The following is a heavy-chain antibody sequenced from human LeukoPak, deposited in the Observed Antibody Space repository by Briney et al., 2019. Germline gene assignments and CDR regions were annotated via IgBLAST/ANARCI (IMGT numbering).Heavy chain of an antibody. CDR3: ARVKDYYYYYMDV. V-gene: IGHV3-7*01. CDR2: IKQDGSEK. Sequence: GGSLRLSCAGSGFTFSSYWMSWVRQAPGKGLEWVANIKQDGSEKHYVDSVKGRFTISRDNAKDSLFLQMNSLRAEDTAVYFCARVKDYYYYYMDVWGKGTTVTISS. J-gene: IGHJ6*03. CDR1: GFTFSSYW.